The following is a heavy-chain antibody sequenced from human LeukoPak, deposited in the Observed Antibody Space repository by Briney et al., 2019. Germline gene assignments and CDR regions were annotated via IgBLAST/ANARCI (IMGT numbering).Heavy chain of an antibody. Sequence: PGGSLRLSCTASGFTFGDYAMSWFRQAPGKGLEWVGFIRSKAYGGTTEYAASVKGRFTISRDDSKSIAYLQMNSLKTEDTAVYYCTRVRARRVLDYWGQGTLVTVSS. V-gene: IGHV3-49*03. CDR3: TRVRARRVLDY. CDR2: IRSKAYGGTT. J-gene: IGHJ4*02. CDR1: GFTFGDYA.